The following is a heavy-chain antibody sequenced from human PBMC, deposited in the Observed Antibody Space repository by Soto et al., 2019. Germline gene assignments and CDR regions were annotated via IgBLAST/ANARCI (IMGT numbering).Heavy chain of an antibody. CDR1: GFTFSSYA. Sequence: EVQLVESGGGLVQPGGSLRLSCAASGFTFSSYAMHWVRQAPGKGLEYVSAISSNGGSTYYANSVKGRFTISRDNSKNTLYLQMGSRRAEDMAVYYCARGPYYGSGSYLNYYYYMDVWGKGTTVTVSS. CDR3: ARGPYYGSGSYLNYYYYMDV. J-gene: IGHJ6*03. D-gene: IGHD3-10*01. V-gene: IGHV3-64*01. CDR2: ISSNGGST.